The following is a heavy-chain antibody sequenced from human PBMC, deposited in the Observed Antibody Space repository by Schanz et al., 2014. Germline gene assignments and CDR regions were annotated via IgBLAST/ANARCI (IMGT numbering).Heavy chain of an antibody. CDR2: ISNDGSSK. J-gene: IGHJ4*02. V-gene: IGHV3-30*18. CDR1: GFTFGNFF. CDR3: AKSYDTSGYSGFDY. D-gene: IGHD3-22*01. Sequence: VQLVESGGGLVQPGGSLRLSCAASGFTFGNFFMSWVRQAPGKGLEWVAYISNDGSSKYYADSVKGRFTISRDNSKNTLYLQMNSLRTEDTAVYFCAKSYDTSGYSGFDYWGQGTLVTVSS.